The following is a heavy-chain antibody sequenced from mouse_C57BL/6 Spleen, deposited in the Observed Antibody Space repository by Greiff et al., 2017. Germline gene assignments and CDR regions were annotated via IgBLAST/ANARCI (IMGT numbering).Heavy chain of an antibody. CDR2: IWSDGST. CDR1: GFSLTSYG. CDR3: ARHGGLRRVMDY. Sequence: QVQLKQSGPGLVAPSQSLSITCTVSGFSLTSYGVHWVRQPPGKGLEWLVVIWSDGSTTYNSALKSRLSISKDNSKSQVFLKMNSLQTDDTAMYYCARHGGLRRVMDYWGQGTSVTVSS. V-gene: IGHV2-6-1*01. D-gene: IGHD2-4*01. J-gene: IGHJ4*01.